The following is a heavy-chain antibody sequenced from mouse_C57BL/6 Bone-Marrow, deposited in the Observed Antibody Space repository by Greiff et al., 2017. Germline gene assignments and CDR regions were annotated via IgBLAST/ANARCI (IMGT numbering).Heavy chain of an antibody. V-gene: IGHV5-15*01. CDR2: ISNLAYSI. CDR1: GFTFSDYG. Sequence: EVHLVESGGGLVQPGGSLKLSCAASGFTFSDYGMAWVRQAPRKGPEWVAFISNLAYSIYYADTVTGRFTISRENAKNTLYLEMSSLRSEDTAMYYCARHVGTGTGFDYWGQGTTLTVSS. D-gene: IGHD4-1*01. CDR3: ARHVGTGTGFDY. J-gene: IGHJ2*01.